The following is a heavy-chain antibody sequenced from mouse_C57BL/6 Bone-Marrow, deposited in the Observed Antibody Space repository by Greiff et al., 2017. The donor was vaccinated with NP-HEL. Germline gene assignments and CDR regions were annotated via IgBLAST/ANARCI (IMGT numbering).Heavy chain of an antibody. V-gene: IGHV1-85*01. D-gene: IGHD2-10*02. J-gene: IGHJ3*01. CDR3: ARAPRTTLFAY. CDR1: GYTFTSYD. CDR2: IYPRDGST. Sequence: VKLQQSGPELVKPGASVKLSCKASGYTFTSYDINWVKQRPGQGLEWIGWIYPRDGSTKYNEKFKGKATLTVDTSSSTAYMELHSLTSEDSAVYFCARAPRTTLFAYWGQGTLVTVSA.